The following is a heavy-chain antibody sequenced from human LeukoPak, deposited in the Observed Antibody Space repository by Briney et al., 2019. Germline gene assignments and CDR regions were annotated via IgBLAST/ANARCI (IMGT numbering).Heavy chain of an antibody. J-gene: IGHJ4*02. CDR1: GGSFSGYY. Sequence: SETLSLTCAVYGGSFSGYYWSWIRQPPGKGLEWIGSIYYSGSTYYNPSLKSRVTISVDTSKNQFSLKLSSVTAADTAVYYCARDRITIFGVAPYYFDYWGQGTLVTVSS. V-gene: IGHV4-34*01. D-gene: IGHD3-3*01. CDR3: ARDRITIFGVAPYYFDY. CDR2: IYYSGST.